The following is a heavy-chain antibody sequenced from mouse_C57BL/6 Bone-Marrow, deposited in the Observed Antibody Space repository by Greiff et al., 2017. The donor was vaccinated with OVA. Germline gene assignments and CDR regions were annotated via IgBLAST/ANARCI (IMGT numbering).Heavy chain of an antibody. V-gene: IGHV5-9*01. J-gene: IGHJ2*01. CDR2: ISGGGGNT. CDR1: GFTFSSYT. Sequence: EVQRVESGGGLVKPGGSLKLSCAASGFTFSSYTMSWVRQTPEKRLAWVATISGGGGNTYYPDSVKGRFTISRDNAKNTLYLQMSSLRSEDTALYYCARHGGSSFDYWGQGTTLTVSS. CDR3: ARHGGSSFDY. D-gene: IGHD6-1*01.